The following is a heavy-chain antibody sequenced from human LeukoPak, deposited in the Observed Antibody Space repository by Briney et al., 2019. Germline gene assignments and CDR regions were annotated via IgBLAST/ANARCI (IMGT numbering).Heavy chain of an antibody. CDR1: GFTFSSYE. Sequence: GGSLRLSCAASGFTFSSYEMNWVRQVPGKGLEWVSYISGSGTTIYYADSVKGRFTISRDNAKNSLYLQMNSLRAEDTAVYYCVSAYGGLLDYWGQGTLVTVSS. J-gene: IGHJ4*02. V-gene: IGHV3-48*03. CDR2: ISGSGTTI. CDR3: VSAYGGLLDY. D-gene: IGHD3-16*01.